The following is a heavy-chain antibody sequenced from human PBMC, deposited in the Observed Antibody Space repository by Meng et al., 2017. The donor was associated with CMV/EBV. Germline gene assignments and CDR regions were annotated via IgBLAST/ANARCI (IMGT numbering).Heavy chain of an antibody. Sequence: SVKVSCKASGGTFSSYAISWVRQAPGQGLEWMGGIIPIFGTANYAQKFQGRVTITTDESTSTAYMELSSLRSEDTAVYYCAKELSSSWPYYYGMDVWGQGTTVTVSS. CDR1: GGTFSSYA. V-gene: IGHV1-69*05. CDR3: AKELSSSWPYYYGMDV. D-gene: IGHD6-13*01. J-gene: IGHJ6*02. CDR2: IIPIFGTA.